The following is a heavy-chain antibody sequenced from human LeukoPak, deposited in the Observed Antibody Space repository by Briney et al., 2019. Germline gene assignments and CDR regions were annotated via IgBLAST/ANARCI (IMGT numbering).Heavy chain of an antibody. CDR2: ISWNSGSI. CDR3: AKGLYSSSSLYYFDY. CDR1: GFTFSSYS. V-gene: IGHV3-9*03. D-gene: IGHD6-6*01. J-gene: IGHJ4*02. Sequence: GGSLRLSCAASGFTFSSYSMNWVRQAPGKGLEWVSGISWNSGSIGYADSVKGRFTISRDNAKNSLYLQMNSLRAEDMALYYCAKGLYSSSSLYYFDYWGQGTLVTVSS.